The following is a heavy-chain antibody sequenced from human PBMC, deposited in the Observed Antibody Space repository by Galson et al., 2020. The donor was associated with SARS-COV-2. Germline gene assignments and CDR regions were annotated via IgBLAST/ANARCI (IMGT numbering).Heavy chain of an antibody. CDR3: ARGKGYYDSSGYLDY. D-gene: IGHD3-22*01. Sequence: SETLSLTCTVSGGSISSSSYSWVWIRQSPGKGLEWIGSISYSGSTYYNPSLKSQVTISVDTSKNQFSLKLSSVTAADTAVYYCARGKGYYDSSGYLDYWDQGTLVTVSS. CDR1: GGSISSSSYS. J-gene: IGHJ4*02. CDR2: ISYSGST. V-gene: IGHV4-39*02.